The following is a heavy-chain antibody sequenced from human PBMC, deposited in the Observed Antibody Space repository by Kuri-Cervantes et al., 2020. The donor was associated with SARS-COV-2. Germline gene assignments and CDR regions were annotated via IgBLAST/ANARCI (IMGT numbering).Heavy chain of an antibody. V-gene: IGHV3-74*01. CDR2: INPDGSYT. D-gene: IGHD6-19*01. CDR1: GFTFSSYW. Sequence: GESLKISCAASGFTFSSYWMSWVRQAPGKGLVWVSRINPDGSYTNNADSVKGRFTLSRDNAKNMLFLQMNSLRAEDTAVYYCARSYSSGWYRGYWGQGTLVTVSS. J-gene: IGHJ4*02. CDR3: ARSYSSGWYRGY.